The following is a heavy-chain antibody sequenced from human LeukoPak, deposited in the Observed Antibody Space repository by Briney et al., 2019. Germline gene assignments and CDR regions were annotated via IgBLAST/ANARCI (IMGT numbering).Heavy chain of an antibody. Sequence: PGGSLTLSCAASGFTFSSYTMNWVRQAPGKGLEWVSSISSSSSYINYADSVKGRFTISRDNAKNSLYLQMNSLRAEDTAVYYCARDVTHCGGDCYSGDYWGQGTLVTVSS. J-gene: IGHJ4*02. CDR3: ARDVTHCGGDCYSGDY. V-gene: IGHV3-21*01. CDR1: GFTFSSYT. D-gene: IGHD2-21*02. CDR2: ISSSSSYI.